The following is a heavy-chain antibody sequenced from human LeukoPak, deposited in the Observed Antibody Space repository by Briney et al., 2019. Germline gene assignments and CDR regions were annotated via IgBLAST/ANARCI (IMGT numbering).Heavy chain of an antibody. Sequence: ASVKVSCKTSGYTFTNYGISWVRRAPGQGLEWMGWISVYNGNTKYAQKLQGRVTMTTDTSTSTAYMELRSLRSDDTAVYYCARGPGAYSSSWSFDYWGQGTLVTVSS. CDR3: ARGPGAYSSSWSFDY. J-gene: IGHJ4*02. V-gene: IGHV1-18*01. D-gene: IGHD6-13*01. CDR1: GYTFTNYG. CDR2: ISVYNGNT.